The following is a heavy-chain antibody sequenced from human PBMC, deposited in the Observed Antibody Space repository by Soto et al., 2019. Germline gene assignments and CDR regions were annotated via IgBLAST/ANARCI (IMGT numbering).Heavy chain of an antibody. V-gene: IGHV3-21*01. D-gene: IGHD6-13*01. J-gene: IGHJ4*02. CDR1: GFTFSSYS. CDR2: ISSSSSYI. CDR3: ARDTAAGTLVSKDLNDY. Sequence: GGSLRLSCAASGFTFSSYSMNWVRQAPGKGLEWVSSISSSSSYIYYADSVKGRFTISRDNAKNSLYLQMNSLRAEDTAVYYCARDTAAGTLVSKDLNDYWGQGTLVTVSS.